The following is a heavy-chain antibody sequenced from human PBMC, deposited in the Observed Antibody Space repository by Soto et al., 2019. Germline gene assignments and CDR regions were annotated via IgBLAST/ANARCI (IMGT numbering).Heavy chain of an antibody. J-gene: IGHJ4*02. Sequence: SVKVAFKASGYNFTSYGLSWVRQAPGQALEWMGWISSYNGNTKYAQKLQGRVTMTTDTSKSTAYMELRSLRSDDTAVYYCARDLRSGYWGQGTLIAV. CDR3: ARDLRSGY. V-gene: IGHV1-18*04. CDR1: GYNFTSYG. CDR2: ISSYNGNT. D-gene: IGHD3-10*01.